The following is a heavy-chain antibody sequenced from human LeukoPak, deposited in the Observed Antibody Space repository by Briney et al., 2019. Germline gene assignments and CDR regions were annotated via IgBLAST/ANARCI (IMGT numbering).Heavy chain of an antibody. CDR2: ISSSGSTI. D-gene: IGHD2-2*02. CDR1: GFTFSSYE. Sequence: GGSLRLSCAASGFTFSSYEMNWVRQAPGKGLEWVSYISSSGSTIYYADSVKGRFTISRDNAKNSLYLQMNSLRLEDTAVYYCARDGRYCSSTSCYKGAVISSRNWFDPWGQGTLVTVSS. CDR3: ARDGRYCSSTSCYKGAVISSRNWFDP. J-gene: IGHJ5*02. V-gene: IGHV3-48*03.